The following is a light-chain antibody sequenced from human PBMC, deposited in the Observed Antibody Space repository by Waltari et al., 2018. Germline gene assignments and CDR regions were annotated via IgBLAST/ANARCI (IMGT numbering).Light chain of an antibody. CDR2: ESS. Sequence: QSALTQPASVSGSPGPSITIPCTGTNSDVGSYNLVSWYQQHPGQAPKLMIYESSERPSGVSNRFSGSKSGNTASLTISGVQAEDEADYYCCSYAGSTTFYVFGTGTKVTVL. CDR3: CSYAGSTTFYV. V-gene: IGLV2-23*01. J-gene: IGLJ1*01. CDR1: NSDVGSYNL.